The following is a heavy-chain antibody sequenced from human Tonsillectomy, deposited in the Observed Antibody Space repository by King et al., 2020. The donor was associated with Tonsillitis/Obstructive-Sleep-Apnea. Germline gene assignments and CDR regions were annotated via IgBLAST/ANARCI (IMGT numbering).Heavy chain of an antibody. Sequence: LQLQESGPGLVKPSETLSLTCIVSGGSISSYYWSWIRQPPGKGLEWLGYIYYSGGTNYNPSLKSRVTISVDTSKNQFSLELSSVTAADTAVYYCATEGAVMNAFDIWGQGTMVTVSS. D-gene: IGHD2-8*01. J-gene: IGHJ3*02. CDR2: IYYSGGT. CDR1: GGSISSYY. CDR3: ATEGAVMNAFDI. V-gene: IGHV4-59*01.